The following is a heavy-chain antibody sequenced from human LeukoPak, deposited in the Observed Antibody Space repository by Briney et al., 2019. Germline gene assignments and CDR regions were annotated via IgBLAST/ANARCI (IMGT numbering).Heavy chain of an antibody. V-gene: IGHV1-18*01. CDR3: ARGGQYSSSSGPDKFCDY. J-gene: IGHJ4*02. D-gene: IGHD6-6*01. Sequence: GASVKVSCKASGYTFTSHGISWVRQAPGQGLEWMGWISTYNGNTNYAQKLQGRVSMTTDTSTSTAYMDLRSLRSDDTAVYYCARGGQYSSSSGPDKFCDYWGQGTLVTVSS. CDR1: GYTFTSHG. CDR2: ISTYNGNT.